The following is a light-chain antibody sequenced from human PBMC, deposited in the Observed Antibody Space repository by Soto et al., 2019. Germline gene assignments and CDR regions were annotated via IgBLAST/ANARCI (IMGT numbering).Light chain of an antibody. CDR2: KAS. CDR3: QHYNSYSEA. Sequence: DIQMTQSPSTLSGSVGDRVTITCRASQTISSWLAWYQQKPGKAPKLLIYKASTLKSGAPSRFSGSGSGTEFTLTISSLQPDDAATYYCQHYNSYSEAFGQGTKVELK. V-gene: IGKV1-5*03. CDR1: QTISSW. J-gene: IGKJ1*01.